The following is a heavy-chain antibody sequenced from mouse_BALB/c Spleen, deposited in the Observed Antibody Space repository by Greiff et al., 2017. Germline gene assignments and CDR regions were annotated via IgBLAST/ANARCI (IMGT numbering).Heavy chain of an antibody. CDR1: GFTFSSYT. D-gene: IGHD2-4*01. Sequence: EVKLVESGGGLVKPGGSLKLSCAASGFTFSSYTMSWVRQTPEKRLEWVATISSGGGNTYYPDSVKGRFTISRDNAKNNLYLQMSSLRSEDTALYYCARYIHYDYDGAMDYWGQGTSVTVSS. V-gene: IGHV5-9*03. CDR3: ARYIHYDYDGAMDY. J-gene: IGHJ4*01. CDR2: ISSGGGNT.